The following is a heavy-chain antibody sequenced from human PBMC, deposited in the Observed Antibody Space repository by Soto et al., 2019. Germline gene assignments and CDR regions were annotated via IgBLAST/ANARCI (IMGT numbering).Heavy chain of an antibody. CDR3: ATEQCPHSSSLVYYSYVMDV. D-gene: IGHD6-13*01. J-gene: IGHJ6*02. Sequence: QVQLVESGGGVVQPGGSLRLSCAASGFIFSSFGIHWVRQAPGKGLEWVAVVSYDGSDKYYTESVKGRFTISRDNSKRENHLHMNSLRPGNSAVYYWATEQCPHSSSLVYYSYVMDVWGQGTTISDS. CDR1: GFIFSSFG. CDR2: VSYDGSDK. V-gene: IGHV3-30-3*01.